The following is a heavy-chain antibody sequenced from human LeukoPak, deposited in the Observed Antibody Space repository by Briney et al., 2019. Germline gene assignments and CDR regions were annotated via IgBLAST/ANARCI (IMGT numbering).Heavy chain of an antibody. J-gene: IGHJ3*02. CDR1: GGSISSYY. Sequence: SETLSLTCTVSGGSISSYYWSWIRQPAGKGLEWIGRIYTSGSTNYNPSLKSRVTMSVDTSKNQFSLKLSSVTAADTAVYYCARDCNDCYPHDAFDIWGQGTMVTVSS. CDR3: ARDCNDCYPHDAFDI. D-gene: IGHD2-21*02. V-gene: IGHV4-4*07. CDR2: IYTSGST.